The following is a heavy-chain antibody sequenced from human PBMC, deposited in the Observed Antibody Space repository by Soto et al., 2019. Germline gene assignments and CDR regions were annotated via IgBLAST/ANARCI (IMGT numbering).Heavy chain of an antibody. Sequence: QLVQSGTEVKEPWASVKASCKASGYTFTSYGISSVRQVPGQGLEWVAWISVYNGNTNYAQKLQRRVSLTTDTSSNTAYMELRSLRSDDTALYYCARRLVVHYSGTSYKYYPDYWGQRTLATVSS. D-gene: IGHD3-10*01. CDR1: GYTFTSYG. CDR3: ARRLVVHYSGTSYKYYPDY. CDR2: ISVYNGNT. V-gene: IGHV1-18*04. J-gene: IGHJ4*02.